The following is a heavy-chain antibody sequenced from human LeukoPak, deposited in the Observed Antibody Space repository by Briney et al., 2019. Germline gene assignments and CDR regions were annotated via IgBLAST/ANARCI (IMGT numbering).Heavy chain of an antibody. CDR2: FSYDGSKK. J-gene: IGHJ4*02. V-gene: IGHV3-30*04. D-gene: IGHD4-17*01. CDR3: AGGDYGRFDY. Sequence: PGGSLRLSCAASGFTFSSYAMHWVRQAPGKGLEWVAAFSYDGSKKDYADSVKGRFTISRDSSKNTLYLQMNSLRAEDTAVYSCAGGDYGRFDYWGQGTLVTVSS. CDR1: GFTFSSYA.